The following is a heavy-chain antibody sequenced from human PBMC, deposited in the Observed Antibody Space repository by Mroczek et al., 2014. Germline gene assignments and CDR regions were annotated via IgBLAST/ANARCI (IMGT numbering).Heavy chain of an antibody. J-gene: IGHJ4*02. Sequence: QVQLQESGPGLVKPSQTLSLTCTVSGGSISSGGYYWSWIRQHPGKGLEWIGYIYYSGSTYYNPSLKSRVTISVDTSKNQFSLKLSSVTAADTAVYYCARTVTIFGVVTPYYFDYWGQGTLVTVSS. D-gene: IGHD3-3*01. CDR1: GGSISSGGYY. CDR3: ARTVTIFGVVTPYYFDY. CDR2: IYYSGST. V-gene: IGHV4-31*03.